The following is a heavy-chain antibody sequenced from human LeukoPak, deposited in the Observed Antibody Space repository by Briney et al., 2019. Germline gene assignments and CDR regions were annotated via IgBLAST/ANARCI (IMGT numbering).Heavy chain of an antibody. V-gene: IGHV3-23*01. CDR3: ARDGVEFYNWFDP. D-gene: IGHD2-21*01. Sequence: GGSLRLSCAASGFTFSSYAMSWVRQAPGKGLEWVSAISGSGGSTYYADSVKGRFTISRDNAKNSLYLQMNSLRAEDTAVYYCARDGVEFYNWFDPWGQGTLVTVSS. CDR1: GFTFSSYA. CDR2: ISGSGGST. J-gene: IGHJ5*02.